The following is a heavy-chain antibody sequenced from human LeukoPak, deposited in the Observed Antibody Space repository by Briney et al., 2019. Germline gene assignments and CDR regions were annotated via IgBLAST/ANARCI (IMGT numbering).Heavy chain of an antibody. CDR3: ARVRASTGYSSGWYPFDY. CDR1: GGSISGYY. CDR2: IYYSGST. V-gene: IGHV4-59*12. D-gene: IGHD6-19*01. J-gene: IGHJ4*02. Sequence: SETLSLTCTVSGGSISGYYWSWIRQPPGKGLEWIGYIYYSGSTNYNPSLKSRVTISVDTSKNQFSLKLSSVTAADTAVYYCARVRASTGYSSGWYPFDYWGQGTLVTVSS.